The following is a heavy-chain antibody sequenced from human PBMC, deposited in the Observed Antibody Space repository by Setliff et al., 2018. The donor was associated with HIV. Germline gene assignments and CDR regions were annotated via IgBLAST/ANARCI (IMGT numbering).Heavy chain of an antibody. CDR1: GGSFTDIGGSFTDYY. CDR3: ARGTAYYNFWSGYSQDYYYYMDV. D-gene: IGHD3-3*01. V-gene: IGHV4-34*01. CDR2: INHSGST. J-gene: IGHJ6*03. Sequence: KTSETLSLTCAVFGGSFTDIGGSFTDYYWIWIRQPPGKGLEWIGEINHSGSTHYNPSLKSRFTISVDTSKNQFSLKVNSVTAADTAVYYCARGTAYYNFWSGYSQDYYYYMDVWGKGTTVTVSS.